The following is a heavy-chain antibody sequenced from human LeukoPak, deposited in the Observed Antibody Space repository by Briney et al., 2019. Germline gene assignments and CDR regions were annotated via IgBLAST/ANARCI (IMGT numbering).Heavy chain of an antibody. CDR1: GGSISSGGYY. CDR3: ARVQVRGVRPDY. CDR2: IYHSGST. D-gene: IGHD3-10*01. J-gene: IGHJ4*02. V-gene: IGHV4-30-2*01. Sequence: PSETLSLTCTVSGGSISSGGYYWRWIRQPPGKGLEWIGYIYHSGSTYYNPSLKSRVTISVDTSKNQFSLKLSSVTAADTAVYYCARVQVRGVRPDYWGQGTLVTVSS.